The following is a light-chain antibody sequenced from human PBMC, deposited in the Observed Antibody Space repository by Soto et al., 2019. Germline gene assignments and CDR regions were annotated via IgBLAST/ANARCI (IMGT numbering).Light chain of an antibody. J-gene: IGKJ1*01. CDR3: QQSYSSPPWT. V-gene: IGKV1-39*01. Sequence: DIQMTQSPSSLSASIGDRVTITCRASQSISRYLIWYQQKPGKAPKLLIYAASDLQSGVPSRFSGSGSGTAFTLTISSLQPEDFATYYCQQSYSSPPWTFGQGTKVEIK. CDR2: AAS. CDR1: QSISRY.